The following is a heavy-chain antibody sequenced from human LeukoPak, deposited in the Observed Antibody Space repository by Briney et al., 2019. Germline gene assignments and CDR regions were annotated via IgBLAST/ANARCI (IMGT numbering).Heavy chain of an antibody. CDR2: INPNSGGT. CDR3: ARGKVAATYYFDY. D-gene: IGHD2-15*01. Sequence: ASVKVSCKASGYTFTGYYMHWVRQAPGQGLEWMGWINPNSGGTNYAQKFQGGVTMTRDTSISTAYMELSRLRSDDTAVYYCARGKVAATYYFDYWGQGTLVTVSS. J-gene: IGHJ4*02. V-gene: IGHV1-2*02. CDR1: GYTFTGYY.